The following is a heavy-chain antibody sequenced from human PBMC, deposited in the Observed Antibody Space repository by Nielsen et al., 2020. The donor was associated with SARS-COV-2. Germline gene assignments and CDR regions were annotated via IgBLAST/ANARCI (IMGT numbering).Heavy chain of an antibody. CDR1: GFTFDDYA. CDR3: VVQMAAVLY. CDR2: ISTRSDT. D-gene: IGHD5-24*01. J-gene: IGHJ4*02. Sequence: GESLKISCAASGFTFDDYAMSWVRQAPGKGLEWISSISTRSDTDYAESVKGRFTISRDNAKRSVYLNMSSLRGDDTADYYCVVQMAAVLYWGQGTTVTVSS. V-gene: IGHV3-69-1*01.